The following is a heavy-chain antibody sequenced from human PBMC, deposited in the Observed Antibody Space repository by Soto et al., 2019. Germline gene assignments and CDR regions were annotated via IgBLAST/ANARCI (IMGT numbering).Heavy chain of an antibody. V-gene: IGHV4-31*03. D-gene: IGHD4-4*01. Sequence: SETLSLTCTVSGGSISSGGYYWSWIRQLPGKGLEWIGYIYSSGSTYYNPSLKSRVTISRDTSKNQFSLKLSSVTAADTAVYYCAREGSNFPWFDPWGQGTLVTVSS. J-gene: IGHJ5*02. CDR1: GGSISSGGYY. CDR2: IYSSGST. CDR3: AREGSNFPWFDP.